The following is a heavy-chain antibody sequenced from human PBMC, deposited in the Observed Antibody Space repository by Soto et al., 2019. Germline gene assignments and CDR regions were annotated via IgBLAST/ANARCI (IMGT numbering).Heavy chain of an antibody. CDR1: GYSFTTYG. J-gene: IGHJ6*02. CDR3: ARDGPAPYYYYGMDV. Sequence: QVQLVQSRGEVKKPGASVKVSCKTSGYSFTTYGISWVRQAPGQGLEWMGWISGYNGNKNYAQNLQGRVTMTTDTSTSTAYMELRSLRSEDTDVYYCARDGPAPYYYYGMDVWGQGSTVTVSS. CDR2: ISGYNGNK. V-gene: IGHV1-18*01.